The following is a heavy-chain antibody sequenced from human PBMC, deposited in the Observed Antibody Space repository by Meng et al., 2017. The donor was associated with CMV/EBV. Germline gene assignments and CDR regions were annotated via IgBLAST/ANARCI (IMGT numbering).Heavy chain of an antibody. V-gene: IGHV3-21*01. D-gene: IGHD3-22*01. CDR2: ISSSSSYI. CDR1: GFTFSSYS. Sequence: GESLKISCAASGFTFSSYSMNWVRQAPGKGLEWVSSISSSSSYIYYADSVKGRFTISRDNAKNSLYLQMNSLRAEDTAVYYCARGQGRIVVNWFDPWGQGTLVTSPQ. J-gene: IGHJ5*02. CDR3: ARGQGRIVVNWFDP.